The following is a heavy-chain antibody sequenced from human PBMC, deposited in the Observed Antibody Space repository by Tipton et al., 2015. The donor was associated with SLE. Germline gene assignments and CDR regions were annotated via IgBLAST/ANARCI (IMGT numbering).Heavy chain of an antibody. CDR3: ARDGNWSFEGFDV. D-gene: IGHD1-20*01. CDR2: IYTSGST. J-gene: IGHJ3*01. CDR1: STSSTSYY. Sequence: TLSLTCTVSSTSSTSYYWAWIRQPPGKGLEWIGYIYTSGSTNYNPSLKSRVTMSVDTSKNQFSLKLTSVTAADTAVYYCARDGNWSFEGFDVWGQGTRIIFAS. V-gene: IGHV4-4*08.